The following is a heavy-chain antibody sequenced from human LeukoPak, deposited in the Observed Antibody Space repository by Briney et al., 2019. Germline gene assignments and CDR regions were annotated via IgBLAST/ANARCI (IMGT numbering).Heavy chain of an antibody. D-gene: IGHD3-10*01. CDR2: IYHSGSN. CDR3: ARDDYGSGSYHLGPNWFDP. CDR1: GYSISSGYY. J-gene: IGHJ5*02. V-gene: IGHV4-38-2*02. Sequence: PSETLSLTCAVSGYSISSGYYWGWIRQPPGKGLEWIGSIYHSGSNYYNPSLKSRVTISVDTSKNQFSLKLSSVTAADTAVYYCARDDYGSGSYHLGPNWFDPWGQGTLVTVSS.